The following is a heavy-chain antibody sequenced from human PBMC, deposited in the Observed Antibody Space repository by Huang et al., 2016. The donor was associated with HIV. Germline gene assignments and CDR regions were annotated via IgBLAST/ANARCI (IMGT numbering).Heavy chain of an antibody. D-gene: IGHD2-8*01. CDR2: ILYDGSKK. CDR1: GFNFDTVG. J-gene: IGHJ4*02. CDR3: AKGGAGYHNGPDH. V-gene: IGHV3-30*02. Sequence: LVESGGGVVQPGGSLTLSCEASGFNFDTVGMHWVRQVPGKGRGWGAHILYDGSKKLYGDSVKGRFVIFRENSKKTTYLEMNSLKSEDTAMYYCAKGGAGYHNGPDHWGQGTQVIVS.